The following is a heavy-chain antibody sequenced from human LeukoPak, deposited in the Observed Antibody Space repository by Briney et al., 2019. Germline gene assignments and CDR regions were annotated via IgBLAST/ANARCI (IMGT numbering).Heavy chain of an antibody. D-gene: IGHD2-8*01. Sequence: SQTLSLTCTVSGGSISSGGYYWSWIRQHPGKGLEWIGRIYTSGSTNYNPSLKSRVTMSVDTSKNQFSLKLSSVTAADTAVYYCARDPGVDTFDIWGQGTMVTVSS. V-gene: IGHV4-61*02. CDR2: IYTSGST. J-gene: IGHJ3*02. CDR3: ARDPGVDTFDI. CDR1: GGSISSGGYY.